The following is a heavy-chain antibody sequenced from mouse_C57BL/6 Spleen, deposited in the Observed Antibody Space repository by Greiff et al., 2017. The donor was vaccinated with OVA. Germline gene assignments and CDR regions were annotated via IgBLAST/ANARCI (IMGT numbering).Heavy chain of an antibody. D-gene: IGHD2-4*01. CDR1: GFNIKDDY. V-gene: IGHV14-4*01. CDR2: IDPENGDT. J-gene: IGHJ3*01. CDR3: TTGLRRFAY. Sequence: EVKLMESGAELVRPGASVKLSCTASGFNIKDDYMHWVKQRPEQGLEWLGWIDPENGDTEYASKFQGKATITADTSSNTAYLQLSSLTSEDTAVYYCTTGLRRFAYWGQGTLVTVSA.